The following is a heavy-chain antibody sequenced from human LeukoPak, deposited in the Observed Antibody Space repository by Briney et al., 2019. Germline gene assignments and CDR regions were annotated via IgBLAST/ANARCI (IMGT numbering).Heavy chain of an antibody. J-gene: IGHJ4*02. D-gene: IGHD3-10*01. CDR3: ARGTYYFDY. CDR1: GGSISSYY. V-gene: IGHV4-59*01. CDR2: IYYSGST. Sequence: SETLSLTCTVSGGSISSYYWSWIRQPPGKGLEWIGNIYYSGSTNYNPSLKSRVTISVDTSKNQFSLKLSSVTATDTAVYYCARGTYYFDYWGQGTLVTVSS.